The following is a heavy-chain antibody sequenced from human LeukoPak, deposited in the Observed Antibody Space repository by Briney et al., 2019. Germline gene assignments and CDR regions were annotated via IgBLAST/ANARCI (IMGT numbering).Heavy chain of an antibody. CDR2: IIPIFGIA. D-gene: IGHD6-19*01. CDR1: GGTFSSYA. V-gene: IGHV1-69*04. Sequence: SVKVSCKASGGTFSSYAISWVRQAPGQGLEWMGRIIPIFGIANYAQKFQGRVTITADKPTRTAYMELSSLRSEDTAVYYCARDFSALGIAVAGARGHYYYGMDVWGQGTTVTVSS. J-gene: IGHJ6*02. CDR3: ARDFSALGIAVAGARGHYYYGMDV.